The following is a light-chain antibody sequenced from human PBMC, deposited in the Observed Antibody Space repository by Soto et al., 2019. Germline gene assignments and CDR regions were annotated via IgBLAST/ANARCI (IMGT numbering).Light chain of an antibody. J-gene: IGLJ1*01. Sequence: QSALTQPRSVSGSPGQSVTISCTGTSSDVGGYNYVSWYQQYPGKAPKLMIYDVSKRPSGVPDRFSGSKSGNTASVTISGLQAEDEADYYCYSYAGSYTFYVFGTGTKLTVL. CDR2: DVS. V-gene: IGLV2-11*01. CDR3: YSYAGSYTFYV. CDR1: SSDVGGYNY.